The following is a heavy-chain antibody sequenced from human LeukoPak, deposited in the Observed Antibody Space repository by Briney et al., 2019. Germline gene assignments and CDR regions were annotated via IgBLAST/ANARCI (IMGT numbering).Heavy chain of an antibody. CDR1: GFTFSTYS. D-gene: IGHD5-18*01. CDR3: AGVAEIQLWLRSAFDY. CDR2: ISTGSSTI. J-gene: IGHJ4*02. V-gene: IGHV3-48*02. Sequence: PGGSLRLSCAASGFTFSTYSMNWVRQAPGKGLEWVSFISTGSSTIYYADSVKGRFTISRDNAKNSLYLQMNSLRDEDTAVYYCAGVAEIQLWLRSAFDYWGQGTLVTVSS.